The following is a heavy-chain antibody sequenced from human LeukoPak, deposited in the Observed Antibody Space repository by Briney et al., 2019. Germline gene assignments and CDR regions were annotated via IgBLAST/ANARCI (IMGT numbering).Heavy chain of an antibody. CDR2: INHSGST. J-gene: IGHJ4*02. D-gene: IGHD2-15*01. Sequence: PSETLSLTCAVYGGSFSGYYWSWIRQPPGKGLEWIGEINHSGSTNYNPSLKSRVTISVDTSKNQFSLKLSSVTAADTAVYYCARPRGRWDQLLQFDYWGQGTLVTVSS. V-gene: IGHV4-34*01. CDR3: ARPRGRWDQLLQFDY. CDR1: GGSFSGYY.